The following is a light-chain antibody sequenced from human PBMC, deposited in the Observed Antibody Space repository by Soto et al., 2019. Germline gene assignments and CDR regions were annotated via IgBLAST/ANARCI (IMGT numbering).Light chain of an antibody. CDR2: SNN. CDR1: GSNIGRNY. V-gene: IGLV1-47*02. J-gene: IGLJ1*01. CDR3: ATWDDSLSGSYV. Sequence: QSALTQPPSASGTPGQRVTISCSGSGSNIGRNYVYWYQQLPGTAPKLLIYSNNQRPAGVPDRFSGSKSGTSASLAISGLRSEDESDYYCATWDDSLSGSYVFGTGTKLTVL.